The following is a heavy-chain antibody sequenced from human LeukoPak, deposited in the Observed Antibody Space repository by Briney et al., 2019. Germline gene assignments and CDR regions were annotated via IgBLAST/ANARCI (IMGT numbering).Heavy chain of an antibody. CDR2: IYYSGST. J-gene: IGHJ6*04. CDR1: GGSISSYY. CDR3: ARLNSGWCVGWYYYGMDV. V-gene: IGHV4-59*01. D-gene: IGHD6-19*01. Sequence: SETLSLTCTVSGGSISSYYWSWIRQPPGKGLEWIGYIYYSGSTNYNPSLKSRVTISVDTSKNQFSLKLSSVTAADTAVYYCARLNSGWCVGWYYYGMDVWGKGTTVTVSS.